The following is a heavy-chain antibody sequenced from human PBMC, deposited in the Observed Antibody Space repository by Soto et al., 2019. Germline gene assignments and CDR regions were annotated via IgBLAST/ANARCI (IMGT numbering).Heavy chain of an antibody. Sequence: EVQLVESGGGLVQPGGSLRLSCAVSGFTVSTNYMSWVRQAPGKGLECVSSISSSSSYIYYADSVKGRFTISRDNAKNSLYLQMNSLRAEDTAVYYCARAYYYGSGSYLDYWGQGTLVTVSS. CDR3: ARAYYYGSGSYLDY. CDR1: GFTVSTNY. V-gene: IGHV3-21*01. CDR2: ISSSSSYI. J-gene: IGHJ4*02. D-gene: IGHD3-10*01.